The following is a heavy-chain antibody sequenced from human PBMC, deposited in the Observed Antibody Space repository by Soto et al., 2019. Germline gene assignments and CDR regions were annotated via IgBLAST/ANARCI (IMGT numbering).Heavy chain of an antibody. Sequence: SSETLSLTCTVPGGSISSYYWSWIRQPPGKGLEWMGYIYYSGSTNYNPSLKSRVTISVDTSKNQFSLKLSSVTAADTAVYYCARRYGGNFDYWGQGTLVTVSS. CDR1: GGSISSYY. CDR2: IYYSGST. V-gene: IGHV4-59*01. D-gene: IGHD3-16*01. J-gene: IGHJ4*02. CDR3: ARRYGGNFDY.